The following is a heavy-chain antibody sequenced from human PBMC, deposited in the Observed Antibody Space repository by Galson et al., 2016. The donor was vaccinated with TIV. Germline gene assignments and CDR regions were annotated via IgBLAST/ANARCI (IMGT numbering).Heavy chain of an antibody. V-gene: IGHV3-23*01. J-gene: IGHJ4*02. Sequence: LRLSCAASGFSFSVYAMSWVCQAPGKGLEWVSSLTGSGAVTYYAESVKGRFTISRDNSKNTLHLQMSNLRPEDTAMYYCAKDDQGWVDIAGTDNWGQGTLVTVSS. D-gene: IGHD1-1*01. CDR3: AKDDQGWVDIAGTDN. CDR2: LTGSGAVT. CDR1: GFSFSVYA.